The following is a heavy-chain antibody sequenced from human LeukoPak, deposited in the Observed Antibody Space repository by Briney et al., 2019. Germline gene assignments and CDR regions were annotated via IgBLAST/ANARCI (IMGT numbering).Heavy chain of an antibody. D-gene: IGHD3-22*01. CDR1: GGSISSSSYY. CDR3: ARLPIYYDSSGYPPFDY. CDR2: IYYSGST. Sequence: SETLSLTCTVPGGSISSSSYYWGWIRQPPGKGLEWIGSIYYSGSTYYNPSLKSRVTISVDTSKNQFSLKLSSVTAADTAVYYCARLPIYYDSSGYPPFDYWGQGTLVTVSS. V-gene: IGHV4-39*01. J-gene: IGHJ4*02.